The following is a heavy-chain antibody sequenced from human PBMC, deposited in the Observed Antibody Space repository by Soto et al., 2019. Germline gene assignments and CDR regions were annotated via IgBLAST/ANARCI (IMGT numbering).Heavy chain of an antibody. J-gene: IGHJ2*01. D-gene: IGHD2-8*01. Sequence: SETLPLTCTVSGGSISTYYWCWIRQPPGKGLEWIGYIYYGGSADYNPSLKSRVTISVDTSKNQFSLRLSSVTAADTAVYYCAREIMPLTNDWYFDLWGRGTLVTVSS. CDR1: GGSISTYY. CDR3: AREIMPLTNDWYFDL. V-gene: IGHV4-59*12. CDR2: IYYGGSA.